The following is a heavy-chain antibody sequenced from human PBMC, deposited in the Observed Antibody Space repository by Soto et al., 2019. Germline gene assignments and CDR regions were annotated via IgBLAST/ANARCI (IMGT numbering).Heavy chain of an antibody. CDR1: GFTFSSYS. D-gene: IGHD2-8*01. Sequence: NPGGSLRLSCAASGFTFSSYSMNWVRQAPGKGLEWVSSISSSSSYIYYADSVKGRFTISRDNAKNSLYLQMNSLRAEDTAVYYCARVKDIVLIEAVMYVWGQVTTVTVSS. CDR2: ISSSSSYI. J-gene: IGHJ6*02. CDR3: ARVKDIVLIEAVMYV. V-gene: IGHV3-21*01.